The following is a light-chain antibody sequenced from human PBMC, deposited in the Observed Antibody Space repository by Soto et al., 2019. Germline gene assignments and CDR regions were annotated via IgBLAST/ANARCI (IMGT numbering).Light chain of an antibody. J-gene: IGLJ1*01. CDR3: SSYTSSGTLV. Sequence: QAALTQPASVCGSPGEAVTISCNGTSSDVGGYDYVSWYQQPPGKAPKLMIYDVSNWPSGVSNRFSGSKSGNTASLTISGLQAEDEADYYCSSYTSSGTLVFGTGTKVTVL. CDR2: DVS. V-gene: IGLV2-14*01. CDR1: SSDVGGYDY.